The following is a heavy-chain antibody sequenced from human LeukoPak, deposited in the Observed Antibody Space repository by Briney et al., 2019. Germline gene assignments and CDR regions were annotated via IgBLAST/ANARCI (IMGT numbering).Heavy chain of an antibody. J-gene: IGHJ4*02. CDR1: GFTFSSYG. D-gene: IGHD2-2*01. Sequence: GGSLRLSCAASGFTFSSYGMHWVRQAPGKGLEWVAFIRYDGSNKYYADSVKGRFTISRDNAKKSLYLQMNSLRAEDTAVYYCTRDSYCSSTSCYRGHFDSWGQGTLVTVSS. CDR3: TRDSYCSSTSCYRGHFDS. CDR2: IRYDGSNK. V-gene: IGHV3-30*02.